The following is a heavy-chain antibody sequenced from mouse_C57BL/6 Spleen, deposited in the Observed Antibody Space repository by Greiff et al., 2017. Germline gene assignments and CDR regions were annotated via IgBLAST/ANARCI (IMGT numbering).Heavy chain of an antibody. CDR2: IRNKANGYTT. CDR3: ARYRPGTRDFDY. CDR1: GFTFTDYY. J-gene: IGHJ2*01. Sequence: EVKLMESGGGLVQPGGSLSLSCAASGFTFTDYYMSWVRQPPGKALEWLGFIRNKANGYTTEYSASVKGRFTISRDNSQSILYLQMNALRAEDSATYYCARYRPGTRDFDYWGQGTTLTVSS. D-gene: IGHD4-1*01. V-gene: IGHV7-3*01.